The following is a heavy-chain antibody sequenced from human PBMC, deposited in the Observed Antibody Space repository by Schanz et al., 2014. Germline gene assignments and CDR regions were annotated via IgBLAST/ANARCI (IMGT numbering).Heavy chain of an antibody. CDR1: GFTFNSYA. CDR3: AKGRRGYFDSSGSYWGTFDF. J-gene: IGHJ4*02. V-gene: IGHV3-23*01. Sequence: EVQLLESGGGLVQPGESLRVSCAASGFTFNSYAMSWVRQAPGRGLEWVSGISGSGGTTHYADSVEGRFTISRVNSKNTLYLRMKGLRAEDTAVYYCAKGRRGYFDSSGSYWGTFDFCGQGPLDSVSA. D-gene: IGHD3-22*01. CDR2: ISGSGGTT.